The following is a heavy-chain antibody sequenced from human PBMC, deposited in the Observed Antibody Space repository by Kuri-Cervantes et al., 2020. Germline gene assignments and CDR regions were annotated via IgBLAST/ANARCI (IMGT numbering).Heavy chain of an antibody. Sequence: SETLSLTCAISGDSVSRKSVAWNWIRQSPSRGLEWLGRTYYRSKWYNDYAVSVKSRITINPDTSKNQFSLQLNSVTPEDTAVYYCAREFPGTAVAGTEGALDIWGQGTKVTVSS. CDR3: AREFPGTAVAGTEGALDI. CDR2: TYYRSKWYN. J-gene: IGHJ3*02. D-gene: IGHD6-19*01. V-gene: IGHV6-1*01. CDR1: GDSVSRKSVA.